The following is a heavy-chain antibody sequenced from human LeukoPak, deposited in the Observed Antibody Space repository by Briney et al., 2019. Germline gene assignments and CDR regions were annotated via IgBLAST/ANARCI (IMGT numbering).Heavy chain of an antibody. D-gene: IGHD4-17*01. V-gene: IGHV3-23*01. CDR3: ARGSDYGDYLNWFDL. CDR1: DFSFSNYA. CDR2: VSNRGGST. J-gene: IGHJ5*02. Sequence: GGSLRLSCAASDFSFSNYAMSWVRQAPGKGLEWVSAVSNRGGSTYYADSVKGRFTISRDNSKNTLYLQMNSLRVDDTALYYCARGSDYGDYLNWFDLWGQGTLVTVSS.